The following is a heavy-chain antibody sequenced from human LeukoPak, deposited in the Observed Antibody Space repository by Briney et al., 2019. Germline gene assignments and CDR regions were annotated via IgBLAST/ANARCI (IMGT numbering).Heavy chain of an antibody. D-gene: IGHD6-19*01. Sequence: PGRSLRLSCVASGFTFSSYGMHWVRQTPGKGLEWVAVIWYDGSKKYSADSLKGRFTISRDDSKSTLYLQMNSLRAEDTAVYYCARDHGTAGSFYFDYWGQGTLATVSS. J-gene: IGHJ4*02. CDR3: ARDHGTAGSFYFDY. V-gene: IGHV3-33*01. CDR1: GFTFSSYG. CDR2: IWYDGSKK.